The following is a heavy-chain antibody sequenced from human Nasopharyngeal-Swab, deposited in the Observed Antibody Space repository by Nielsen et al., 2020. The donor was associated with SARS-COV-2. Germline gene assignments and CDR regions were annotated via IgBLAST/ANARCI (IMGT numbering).Heavy chain of an antibody. Sequence: GGSLRLSCAASGFTFSSYGMPWVRQAPGKGLEWVAVISYDGSNKYYADSVKGRFTISRDNSKNTLYLQMNSLRAEDTAVYYCAKPYSGSYYGYFDYWGQGTLVTVSS. J-gene: IGHJ4*02. V-gene: IGHV3-30*18. CDR3: AKPYSGSYYGYFDY. D-gene: IGHD1-26*01. CDR2: ISYDGSNK. CDR1: GFTFSSYG.